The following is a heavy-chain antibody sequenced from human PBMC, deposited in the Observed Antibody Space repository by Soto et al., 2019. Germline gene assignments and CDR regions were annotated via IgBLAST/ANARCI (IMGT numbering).Heavy chain of an antibody. J-gene: IGHJ6*02. CDR1: GYTFTSYA. CDR3: AREFQAVTADYYYGMDV. CDR2: INAGNGNT. Sequence: QVQLVQSGAEVKKPGASVKVSCKASGYTFTSYAMHWVRQAPGQRLEWMGWINAGNGNTKYSQKFQGRVTITRDTSASTAYMELSSLRSEDTAVYYCAREFQAVTADYYYGMDVWGQGTTVTVSS. D-gene: IGHD4-17*01. V-gene: IGHV1-3*01.